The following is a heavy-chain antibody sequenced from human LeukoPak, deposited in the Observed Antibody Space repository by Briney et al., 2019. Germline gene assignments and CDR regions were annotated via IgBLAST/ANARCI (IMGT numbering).Heavy chain of an antibody. Sequence: ASVKVSCKASGYTFTGYYMHGVRQAPGQGLEWMGRINPNSGGTNYAQKFQGRVTMTRDTSISTAYMELSRLRSDDTAVYYCARESLIWSGYGNDYWGQGTLVTVSS. CDR3: ARESLIWSGYGNDY. V-gene: IGHV1-2*06. D-gene: IGHD3-3*01. J-gene: IGHJ4*02. CDR2: INPNSGGT. CDR1: GYTFTGYY.